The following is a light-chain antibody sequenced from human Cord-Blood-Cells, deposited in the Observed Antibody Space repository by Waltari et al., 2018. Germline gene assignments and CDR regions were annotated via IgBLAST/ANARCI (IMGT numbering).Light chain of an antibody. V-gene: IGLV2-14*01. CDR1: SSDVGGYNY. Sequence: QSALTQPASVSGSPGQSITISCTGTSSDVGGYNYVSWYQQHPGTAPKLMIYDVSKRASGVSNRFCRSKSGNTASLTLSWLQAEDEADYYCSSYTSSSTWVFGGGTKLTVL. CDR3: SSYTSSSTWV. CDR2: DVS. J-gene: IGLJ3*02.